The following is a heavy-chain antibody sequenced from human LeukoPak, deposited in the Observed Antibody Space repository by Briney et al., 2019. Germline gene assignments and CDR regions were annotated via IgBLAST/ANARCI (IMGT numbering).Heavy chain of an antibody. CDR2: ISSSSAHI. CDR1: GXSFSTYS. Sequence: GGSLRLSCAASGXSFSTYSMNWVRQAPGKGLEWVSSISSSSAHIFYADSVKGRFTISRDNSKNTLYLQMDSLRAEDTAVYYCAKDLRPQIPYGESPRGTAPMGYWGQGALVTVSS. D-gene: IGHD4-17*01. V-gene: IGHV3-21*01. J-gene: IGHJ4*02. CDR3: AKDLRPQIPYGESPRGTAPMGY.